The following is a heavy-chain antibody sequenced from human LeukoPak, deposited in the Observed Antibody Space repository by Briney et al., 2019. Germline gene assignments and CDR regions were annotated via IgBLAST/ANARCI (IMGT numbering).Heavy chain of an antibody. J-gene: IGHJ6*03. CDR3: ARTNLTLGSGSVWNYYDMDV. CDR2: IDWDDEK. D-gene: IGHD3-16*01. CDR1: GFSLSTSGMC. V-gene: IGHV2-70*11. Sequence: SGPALVKPTQTLTLTCSFSGFSLSTSGMCVSWIRQPPGKALEWLARIDWDDEKYYSTSLKTRLTISKDTSKNQVVLTMTNIDPVDTATYSCARTNLTLGSGSVWNYYDMDVWGKGNTVTVSS.